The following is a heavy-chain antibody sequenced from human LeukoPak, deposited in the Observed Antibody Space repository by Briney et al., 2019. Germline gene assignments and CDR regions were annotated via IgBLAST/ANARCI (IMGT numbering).Heavy chain of an antibody. CDR3: ARDYPAPITMIVVVMGFDY. CDR1: GFTFSSYG. D-gene: IGHD3-22*01. V-gene: IGHV3-30*02. Sequence: GGSLRLSCAASGFTFSSYGMHWVRQAPGKGLEWVAFIRYDGSNKYYADSVKGRFTISRDNSKNTLYLQMNSLRAEDTAVYYCARDYPAPITMIVVVMGFDYWGQGTLVTVSS. J-gene: IGHJ4*02. CDR2: IRYDGSNK.